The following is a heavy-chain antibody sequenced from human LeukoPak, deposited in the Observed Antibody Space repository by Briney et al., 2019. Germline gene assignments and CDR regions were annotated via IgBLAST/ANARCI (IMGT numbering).Heavy chain of an antibody. V-gene: IGHV4-39*01. CDR3: ARQTKVQTTFDY. J-gene: IGHJ4*02. CDR1: GGSISSSSYC. D-gene: IGHD4-17*01. Sequence: SETLSLTCTVSGGSISSSSYCWGWIRQPPGKGLEWIGSIYYSGSTYYNPSLKSRVTISVDTSKNQFSLKLSSVTAADTAVYYCARQTKVQTTFDYWGQGTLVTVSS. CDR2: IYYSGST.